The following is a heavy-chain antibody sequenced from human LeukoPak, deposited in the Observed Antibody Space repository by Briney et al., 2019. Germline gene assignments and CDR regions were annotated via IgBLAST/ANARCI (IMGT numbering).Heavy chain of an antibody. CDR1: GYTFTGYY. J-gene: IGHJ4*02. CDR3: ARVRNRWIQLWLFNY. D-gene: IGHD5-18*01. CDR2: INPNSGGT. Sequence: ASVKVSCKASGYTFTGYYMHWVRQAPGQGLEWMGRINPNSGGTNYAQKLQGRVTMTRDTSISTAYMELSRLRSDDTAVYYCARVRNRWIQLWLFNYWGQGTLVTVSS. V-gene: IGHV1-2*06.